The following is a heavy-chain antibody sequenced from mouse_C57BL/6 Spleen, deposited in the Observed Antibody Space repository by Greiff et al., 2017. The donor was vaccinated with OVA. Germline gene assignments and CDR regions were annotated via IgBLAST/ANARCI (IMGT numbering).Heavy chain of an antibody. D-gene: IGHD2-4*01. CDR3: AREGLRRWFAY. CDR2: IDPSDSYT. Sequence: QVQLKQPGAELVMPGASVKLSCKASGYTFTSYWMHWVKQRPGQGLEWIGEIDPSDSYTTYNQKFKGKSTLTVDKSSSTAYMQLSSLTSEDSAVYYCAREGLRRWFAYWGQGTLVTVSA. J-gene: IGHJ3*01. V-gene: IGHV1-69*01. CDR1: GYTFTSYW.